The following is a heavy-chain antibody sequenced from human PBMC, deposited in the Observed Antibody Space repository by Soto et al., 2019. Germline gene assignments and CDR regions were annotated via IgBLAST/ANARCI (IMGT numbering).Heavy chain of an antibody. CDR2: ITSSGSYI. CDR1: GPTFSTYG. J-gene: IGHJ4*02. D-gene: IGHD2-2*01. Sequence: DVQLVESGGGLVKPGGSLRLSCVASGPTFSTYGMNWIRQTPGKGLEWVSSITSSGSYIHYADSVQGRFTVSRDNAKNSMYLQMNSLRVEDTAVYFCVRDESAGSSTSNWGQGTLVTVSS. V-gene: IGHV3-21*01. CDR3: VRDESAGSSTSN.